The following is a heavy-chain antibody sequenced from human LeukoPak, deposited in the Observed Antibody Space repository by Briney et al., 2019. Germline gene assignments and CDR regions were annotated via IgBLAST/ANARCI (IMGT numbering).Heavy chain of an antibody. CDR1: GGTFSSYA. CDR2: IIPILDIA. D-gene: IGHD3-10*01. CDR3: ARDQGVTDPPPYGLDV. V-gene: IGHV1-69*04. J-gene: IGHJ6*02. Sequence: SVKVSCKASGGTFSSYAISWVRQAPGQGLECMGRIIPILDIATYAQKFQGRATITADKSTSTAYMELSSLSSEDTAVYYCARDQGVTDPPPYGLDVWGQGTTVTVSS.